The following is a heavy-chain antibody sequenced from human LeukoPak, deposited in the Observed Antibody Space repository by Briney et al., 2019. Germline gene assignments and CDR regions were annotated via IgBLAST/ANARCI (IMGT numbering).Heavy chain of an antibody. J-gene: IGHJ6*03. V-gene: IGHV4-34*01. CDR3: ARARAGYSSSWYASPYYYYYMDV. CDR2: INHSGCT. CDR1: GGSFSGYY. Sequence: SETLSLTCAVYGGSFSGYYWSWIRQPPGKGPEWIGEINHSGCTNYNPSLKSRVTISVDTSKNQFSLKLSSVTAADTAVYYCARARAGYSSSWYASPYYYYYMDVWGKGTTVTVSS. D-gene: IGHD6-13*01.